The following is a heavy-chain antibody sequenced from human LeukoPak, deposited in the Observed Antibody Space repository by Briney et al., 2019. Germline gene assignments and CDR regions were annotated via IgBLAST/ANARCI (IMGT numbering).Heavy chain of an antibody. V-gene: IGHV1-69*13. J-gene: IGHJ1*01. CDR1: GGFFSSFA. Sequence: GASVKVSCKASGGFFSSFAISWVRQAPGQGLEWMGGIIPIFGTANYAQKFQGRVTITADESTSTAYMELSSLRSEATAVYYCATFGDSWPGYFQHWGQGTLVTVSS. CDR3: ATFGDSWPGYFQH. D-gene: IGHD3-10*01. CDR2: IIPIFGTA.